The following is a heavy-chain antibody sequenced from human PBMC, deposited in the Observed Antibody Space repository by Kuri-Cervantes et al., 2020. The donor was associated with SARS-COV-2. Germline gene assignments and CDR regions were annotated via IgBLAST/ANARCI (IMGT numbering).Heavy chain of an antibody. CDR1: GGTFSSYA. Sequence: SVKVSCKASGGTFSSYAISWVRQAPGQRLEWMGRIIPILGTANYAQKFQGRVTITADKSTSTAYMELSSLRSEDTAVYYCASLYPYSGTAGGLIDYWGQGTLVTVSS. V-gene: IGHV1-69*04. CDR2: IIPILGTA. J-gene: IGHJ4*02. CDR3: ASLYPYSGTAGGLIDY. D-gene: IGHD1-26*01.